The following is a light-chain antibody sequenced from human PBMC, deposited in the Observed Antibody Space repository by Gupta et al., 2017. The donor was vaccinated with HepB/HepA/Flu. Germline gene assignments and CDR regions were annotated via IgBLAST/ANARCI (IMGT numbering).Light chain of an antibody. J-gene: IGLJ2*01. CDR2: EVS. CDR3: CSYAGSFGV. CDR1: SSDVGSYNL. V-gene: IGLV2-23*02. Sequence: QSALTQPASVSGSPGQSITISCTGTSSDVGSYNLVSGYKQHPGKAPKLMIYEVSKRPSGVSNRFSGYKSGNTASLTISGLQAEDEADYYCCSYAGSFGVFGGGTKLTVL.